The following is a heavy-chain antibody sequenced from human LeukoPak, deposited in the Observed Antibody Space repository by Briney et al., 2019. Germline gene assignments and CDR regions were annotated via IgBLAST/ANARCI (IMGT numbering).Heavy chain of an antibody. V-gene: IGHV3-23*01. Sequence: GGSLRLSCEASGFSFSGYAMSWVRQAPEKGLDWVSGVSDSGVNTYYADSVKGRFTISRDNSKYTLFLQMNSLRAEDTAVYYCAKGGSEGYMDVWGKGTTVTVSS. J-gene: IGHJ6*03. CDR3: AKGGSEGYMDV. CDR2: VSDSGVNT. D-gene: IGHD6-25*01. CDR1: GFSFSGYA.